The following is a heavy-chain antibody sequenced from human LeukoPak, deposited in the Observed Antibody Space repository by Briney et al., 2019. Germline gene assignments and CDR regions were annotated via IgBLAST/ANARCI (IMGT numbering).Heavy chain of an antibody. CDR1: GGSLSNYY. D-gene: IGHD3-3*01. J-gene: IGHJ6*02. Sequence: SETLSLTCTVSGGSLSNYYWSWIRQSPGQGLEWIGYIYYSGSTSYNPSLQSRVTISVDTSKNQFSLKLTSVTAADTAVYYCARSPPRHDFWSGYSMDVWGQGTTVTVSS. V-gene: IGHV4-59*08. CDR2: IYYSGST. CDR3: ARSPPRHDFWSGYSMDV.